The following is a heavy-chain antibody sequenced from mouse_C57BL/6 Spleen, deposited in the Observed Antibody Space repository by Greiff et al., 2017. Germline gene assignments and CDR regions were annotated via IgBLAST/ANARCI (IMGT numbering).Heavy chain of an antibody. CDR3: SGSNYSMDY. J-gene: IGHJ4*01. CDR2: ISSGSSTI. CDR1: GFTFSDYG. Sequence: EVKLVESGGGLVKPGGSLKLSCAASGFTFSDYGMHWVRQAPEKGLEWVAYISSGSSTIYYEDKVKGRFTISRDNAKNTLFLQMTSLRSEDTAMYYCSGSNYSMDYRGQGTSVTVSS. D-gene: IGHD1-1*02. V-gene: IGHV5-17*01.